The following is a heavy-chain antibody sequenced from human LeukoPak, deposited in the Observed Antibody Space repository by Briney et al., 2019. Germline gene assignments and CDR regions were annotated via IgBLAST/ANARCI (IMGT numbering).Heavy chain of an antibody. CDR1: GFTFGSYD. J-gene: IGHJ4*02. CDR2: IGTAGDT. D-gene: IGHD1-26*01. CDR3: ARDTHLGVGASFNFDY. Sequence: GGSLRLSCAASGFTFGSYDMHRVRQATGKGLEWVSAIGTAGDTYYPGSVKGRFTISRENAKNSLYLQMNSLRAGDTAVYYCARDTHLGVGASFNFDYWGQGTLVTVSS. V-gene: IGHV3-13*01.